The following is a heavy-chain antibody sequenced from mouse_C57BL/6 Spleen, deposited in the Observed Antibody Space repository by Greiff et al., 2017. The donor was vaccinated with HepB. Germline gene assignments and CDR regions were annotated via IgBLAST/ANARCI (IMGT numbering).Heavy chain of an antibody. CDR1: GYTFTSYW. CDR3: ARGYYGSSYFDY. V-gene: IGHV1-61*01. J-gene: IGHJ2*01. D-gene: IGHD1-1*01. CDR2: IYPSDSET. Sequence: QVQLKQPGAELVRPGSSVKLSCKASGYTFTSYWMDWVKQRPGQGLEWIGNIYPSDSETHYNQKFKDKATLTVDKSSSTAYMQLSSLTSEDSAVYYCARGYYGSSYFDYWGQGTTLTVSS.